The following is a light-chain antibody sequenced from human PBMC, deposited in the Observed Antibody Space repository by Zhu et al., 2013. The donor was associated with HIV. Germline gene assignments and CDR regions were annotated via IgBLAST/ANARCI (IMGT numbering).Light chain of an antibody. CDR1: QSIRSW. CDR2: KAS. J-gene: IGKJ2*03. CDR3: QQYKSQAYS. Sequence: DIQMTQSPSTLSASVGDRVTITCRASQSIRSWLAWYQQKPGKAPKILIYKASSLDSGVPSRFSGSGSGTEFTLTISSLLPDDFATYYCQQYKSQAYSFGQGTKLEIK. V-gene: IGKV1-5*03.